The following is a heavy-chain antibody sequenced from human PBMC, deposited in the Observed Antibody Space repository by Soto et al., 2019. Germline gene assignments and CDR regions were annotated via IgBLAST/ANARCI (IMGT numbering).Heavy chain of an antibody. CDR1: GFTFGTYN. CDR3: ALYAALFFDY. V-gene: IGHV3-21*01. D-gene: IGHD2-8*01. CDR2: ITSSSSYI. Sequence: GGSLRLSCAASGFTFGTYNMNWVRQAPGKGLEWVSSITSSSSYIYYADSVKGRFTISRDNAKNSLYLQMNSLRAEDTAVYYCALYAALFFDYWGQGTLVTVSS. J-gene: IGHJ4*02.